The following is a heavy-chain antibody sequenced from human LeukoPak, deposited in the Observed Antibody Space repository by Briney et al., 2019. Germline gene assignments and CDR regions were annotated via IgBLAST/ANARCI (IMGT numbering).Heavy chain of an antibody. V-gene: IGHV4-4*07. D-gene: IGHD4-17*01. J-gene: IGHJ4*02. Sequence: RTSETLPLTCAVSGASITPYYWTWIRQPAGKTVEWIGPIHTTGNTNHNSSLKSRVTMSLDTSNNQFSLKLASVTDADTAVYYCARGHRRGDYSDRYNFYDYWGQGILVTVSS. CDR2: IHTTGNT. CDR3: ARGHRRGDYSDRYNFYDY. CDR1: GASITPYY.